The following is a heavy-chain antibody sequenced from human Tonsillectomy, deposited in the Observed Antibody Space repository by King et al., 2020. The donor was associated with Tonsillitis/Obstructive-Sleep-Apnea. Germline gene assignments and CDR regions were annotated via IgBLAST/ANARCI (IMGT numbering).Heavy chain of an antibody. J-gene: IGHJ5*02. V-gene: IGHV3-48*03. CDR2: ISSSGSTI. CDR1: GFTFSSYE. CDR3: AGCSGGSCYT. D-gene: IGHD2-15*01. Sequence: VKLVESGGGLVQPGGSLRLSCAASGFTFSSYEMNWVRKAPGKGLEWVSYISSSGSTIYYADSVKGRFTIYRDNAKNSLYLQMNSLRAEDTAVYYCAGCSGGSCYTWGQGTLVTVSS.